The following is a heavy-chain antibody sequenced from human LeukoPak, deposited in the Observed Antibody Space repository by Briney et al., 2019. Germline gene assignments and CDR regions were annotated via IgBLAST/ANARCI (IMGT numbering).Heavy chain of an antibody. V-gene: IGHV3-48*01. D-gene: IGHD3-3*01. CDR3: ARDHEFLEWLSTDY. CDR2: ISSSSSTI. J-gene: IGHJ4*02. Sequence: GGSLRPSCAASGFTFSSYSMNWVRQAPGKGLEWVSYISSSSSTIYYADSVKGRFTISRDNAKNSLYLQMNSLRAEDTAVYYCARDHEFLEWLSTDYWGQGTLVTVSS. CDR1: GFTFSSYS.